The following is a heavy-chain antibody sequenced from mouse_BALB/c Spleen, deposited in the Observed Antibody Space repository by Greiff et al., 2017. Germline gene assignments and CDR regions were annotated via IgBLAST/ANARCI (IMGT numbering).Heavy chain of an antibody. J-gene: IGHJ2*01. V-gene: IGHV10-1*02. CDR2: IRSKSNNYAT. D-gene: IGHD3-3*01. CDR1: GFTFNTYA. Sequence: EVKLVESGGGLVQPKGSLKLSCAASGFTFNTYAMNWVRQAPGKGLEWVARIRSKSNNYATYYADSVKDRFTISRDDSQSMLYLQMNNLKTEDTAMYYCVGHDYLDYWGQGTTLTVSS. CDR3: VGHDYLDY.